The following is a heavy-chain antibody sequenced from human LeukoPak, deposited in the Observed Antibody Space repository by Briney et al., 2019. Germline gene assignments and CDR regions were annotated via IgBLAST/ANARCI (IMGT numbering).Heavy chain of an antibody. V-gene: IGHV3-21*01. CDR1: GFTFSSYS. Sequence: TGGSLRLSCAASGFTFSSYSTNWVRQAPGKGLEWVSSISSSSSYIYYADSVKGRFTISRDNAKNSLYLQMNSLRAEDTAVYYCARDRERYYDFWSGPDAFDIWGQGTMVTVSS. CDR2: ISSSSSYI. CDR3: ARDRERYYDFWSGPDAFDI. J-gene: IGHJ3*02. D-gene: IGHD3-3*01.